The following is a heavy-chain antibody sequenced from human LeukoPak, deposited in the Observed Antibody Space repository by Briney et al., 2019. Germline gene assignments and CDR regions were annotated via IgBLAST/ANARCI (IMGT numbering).Heavy chain of an antibody. CDR2: IYTSGST. J-gene: IGHJ5*02. CDR1: GGSISSGSYY. Sequence: PSETLSLTCTVSGGSISSGSYYWSWIRQPAGKGLEWIGRIYTSGSTNYNPSLKSRVTISVDTSKNQFSLKLSSVTVADTAVYYCAREIPYYYGSGSYRNRFDPWGQGTLVTVSS. V-gene: IGHV4-61*02. CDR3: AREIPYYYGSGSYRNRFDP. D-gene: IGHD3-10*01.